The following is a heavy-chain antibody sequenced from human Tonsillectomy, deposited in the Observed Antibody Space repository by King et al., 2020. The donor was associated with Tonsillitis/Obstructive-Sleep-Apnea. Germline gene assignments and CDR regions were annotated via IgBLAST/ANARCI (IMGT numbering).Heavy chain of an antibody. CDR2: IYHSGST. V-gene: IGHV4-4*02. Sequence: VPLQESGPGLVKPSGTLSLTCAVSGASISSTYWWTWVRQPPGKGLEWIGEIYHSGSTNYNPSLKSRVTISVDTSKNQFSLKLSSVTAADTAVYYCASWDCSATSCYPKYYYYSYIDVWGKGTPVTVSS. CDR3: ASWDCSATSCYPKYYYYSYIDV. D-gene: IGHD2-2*01. CDR1: GASISSTYW. J-gene: IGHJ6*03.